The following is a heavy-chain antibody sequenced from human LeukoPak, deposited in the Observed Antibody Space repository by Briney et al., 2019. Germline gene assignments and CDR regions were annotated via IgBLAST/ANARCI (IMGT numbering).Heavy chain of an antibody. CDR2: IYHSGST. V-gene: IGHV4-30-2*01. D-gene: IGHD4-23*01. Sequence: SGTLSLTCAVSGGSISSGGYSWSWIRQPPGKGLEWIGYIYHSGSTYYNPSLKSRVTISVDRSKNQFSLKLSSVTAADTAVYYCARAAGGKPATFDYWGQGTLVTVSS. CDR3: ARAAGGKPATFDY. J-gene: IGHJ4*02. CDR1: GGSISSGGYS.